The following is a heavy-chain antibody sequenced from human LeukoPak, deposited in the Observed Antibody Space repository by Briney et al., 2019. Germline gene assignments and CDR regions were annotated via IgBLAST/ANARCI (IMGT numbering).Heavy chain of an antibody. CDR2: IRCDGSNK. Sequence: PGGSLRLSCAASGFTFSNYGMHWVRQAPGKGLEWVAFIRCDGSNKYYADSVKGRFTISRDNSKNTLYLQMNNLRTEDTAVYYCAKGGGVGATYFDYWGQGTLVTVSS. CDR1: GFTFSNYG. D-gene: IGHD1-26*01. CDR3: AKGGGVGATYFDY. J-gene: IGHJ4*02. V-gene: IGHV3-30*02.